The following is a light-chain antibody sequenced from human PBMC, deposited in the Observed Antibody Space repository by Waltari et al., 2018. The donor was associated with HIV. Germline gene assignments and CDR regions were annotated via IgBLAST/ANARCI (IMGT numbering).Light chain of an antibody. V-gene: IGKV4-1*01. CDR3: QQYYGSPLT. CDR1: HSILYSPTNRNY. CDR2: WAS. J-gene: IGKJ4*01. Sequence: DIVMTQSPDCLVVSLGARATINCKSSHSILYSPTNRNYIAWYQQRPSQPPRLLFYWASTRESGVPDRCSGSGYGTEFSLAISSLQAEDVAVYYCQQYYGSPLTFGGGTKVEIK.